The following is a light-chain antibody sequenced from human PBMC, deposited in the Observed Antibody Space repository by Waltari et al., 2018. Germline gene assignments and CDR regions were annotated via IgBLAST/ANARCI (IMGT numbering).Light chain of an antibody. V-gene: IGKV1-5*03. CDR2: QAS. Sequence: DIRLTQSPPPLTASVGDGVPITCRASQSISTWLAWYQQKPGKAPNPLIYQASTLQSGVPLRFSGSGSATEFTLTISSLQPEDFATYYCQQYDSYPWTFGQGTKVEIK. J-gene: IGKJ1*01. CDR3: QQYDSYPWT. CDR1: QSISTW.